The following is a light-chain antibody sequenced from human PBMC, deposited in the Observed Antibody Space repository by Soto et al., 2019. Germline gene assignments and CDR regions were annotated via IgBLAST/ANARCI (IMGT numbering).Light chain of an antibody. V-gene: IGKV3-15*01. CDR2: GAS. J-gene: IGKJ1*01. Sequence: EIVMTQSPATLSVSPGERATLSCRASQSVSGNLAWYQQKPGQAPRLLIYGASTGATGIPARFSGSGSGTEFTLTISSLQSEDFAVYYCLQYNTWPRSFGQGPKVESK. CDR3: LQYNTWPRS. CDR1: QSVSGN.